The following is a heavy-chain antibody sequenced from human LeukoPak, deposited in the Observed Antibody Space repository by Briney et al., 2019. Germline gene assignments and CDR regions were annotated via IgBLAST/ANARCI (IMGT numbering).Heavy chain of an antibody. D-gene: IGHD6-13*01. CDR3: AGPRLRASYGRSSSWYGHDAFDI. CDR2: IIPIFGTA. Sequence: GASVNVSCKASGGTFSSYAISWVRQAPGQGLEWMGGIIPIFGTANYAQKFQGRVTITADKSTSTAYMELSSLRSEDTAVYYCAGPRLRASYGRSSSWYGHDAFDIWGQGTMVTVSS. CDR1: GGTFSSYA. V-gene: IGHV1-69*06. J-gene: IGHJ3*02.